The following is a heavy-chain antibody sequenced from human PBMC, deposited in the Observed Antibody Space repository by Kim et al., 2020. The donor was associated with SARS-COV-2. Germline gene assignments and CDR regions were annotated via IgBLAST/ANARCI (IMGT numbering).Heavy chain of an antibody. V-gene: IGHV3-30*04. J-gene: IGHJ3*01. D-gene: IGHD2-2*01. CDR3: ARGGLSSTWSIGDGFDL. Sequence: GGSLRLSCAASGFTFSSFAFHWVRQAPGKGLEWVAVISDDGSNKYDAESVKGRLTISRDNSKSTLYLEMNSLRGDDTAAYYCARGGLSSTWSIGDGFDLWGQGTMVTVSS. CDR1: GFTFSSFA. CDR2: ISDDGSNK.